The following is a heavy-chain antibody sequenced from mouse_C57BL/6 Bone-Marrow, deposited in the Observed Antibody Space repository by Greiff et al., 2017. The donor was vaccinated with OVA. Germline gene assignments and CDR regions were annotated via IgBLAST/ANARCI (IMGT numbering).Heavy chain of an antibody. J-gene: IGHJ1*03. Sequence: SGSELRSPGSSVKLSCKDFDSEVFPIAYMSWVRQKPGHGFEWIGGILPSIGRTIYGEKFEDKATLDADTLSNTAYLELNSLTSEDSAIYYCARDIITTVGGGYFDVWGTGTTVTVSS. CDR1: DSEVFPIAY. D-gene: IGHD1-1*01. CDR3: ARDIITTVGGGYFDV. V-gene: IGHV15-2*01. CDR2: ILPSIGRT.